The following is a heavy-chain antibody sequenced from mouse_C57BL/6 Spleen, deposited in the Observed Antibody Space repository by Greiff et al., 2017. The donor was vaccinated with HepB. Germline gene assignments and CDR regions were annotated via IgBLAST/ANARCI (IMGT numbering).Heavy chain of an antibody. CDR2: IDPSDSYT. Sequence: QVQLQQPGAELVMPGASVKLSCKASGYTFTSYWMHWVKQRPGQGLEWIGEIDPSDSYTNYTQKFKGKSTLTVDKSSSTAYMQLSSLTSEDSAVYYCERERKCDYEKRDTHYFDYWGQGTTLTVSS. D-gene: IGHD2-4*01. CDR1: GYTFTSYW. J-gene: IGHJ2*01. CDR3: ERERKCDYEKRDTHYFDY. V-gene: IGHV1-69*01.